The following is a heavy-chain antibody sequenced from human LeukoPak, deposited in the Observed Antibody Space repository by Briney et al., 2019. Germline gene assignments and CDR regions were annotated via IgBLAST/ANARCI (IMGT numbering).Heavy chain of an antibody. V-gene: IGHV5-51*01. D-gene: IGHD2-15*01. CDR3: ARNGKYCSGGSCYWADY. CDR1: GYSFTSYW. J-gene: IGHJ4*02. CDR2: IYPGDSDT. Sequence: GESLKISCKGSGYSFTSYWIGWVRQMPGKGLEWMGIIYPGDSDTRYSPSFQGQVTISADKSISTAYLQWSSLKASDTAMYYCARNGKYCSGGSCYWADYWGQGTLVTVSS.